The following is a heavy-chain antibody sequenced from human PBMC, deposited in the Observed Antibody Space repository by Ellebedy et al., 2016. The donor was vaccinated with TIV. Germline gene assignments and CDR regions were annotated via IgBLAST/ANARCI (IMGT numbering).Heavy chain of an antibody. J-gene: IGHJ5*02. CDR1: GFTFSSYG. V-gene: IGHV3-30*03. Sequence: PGGSLGLSCAASGFTFSSYGMHWVRQAPGKGLEWVAVVSYEGSTKYYGDSVKGRFTISRDNSKNTLFLQMNSLRGDDTAVYSCAREGEERVATTLDTWGQGTLVTVSS. D-gene: IGHD1-26*01. CDR3: AREGEERVATTLDT. CDR2: VSYEGSTK.